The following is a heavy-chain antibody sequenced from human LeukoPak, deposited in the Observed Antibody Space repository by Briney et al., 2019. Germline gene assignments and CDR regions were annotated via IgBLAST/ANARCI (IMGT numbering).Heavy chain of an antibody. V-gene: IGHV3-33*01. J-gene: IGHJ4*02. CDR1: GFTFSSHG. CDR2: IWYDASNK. D-gene: IGHD4-23*01. Sequence: GGSLRLSCAASGFTFSSHGMHWVRQAPGKGLEWVAVIWYDASNKYYADSVKGRFTVSRDNSKNTLYLQMSSLRAEDTAMYYCARNLRKYGSNSEYFDYWGQGTVVTVSS. CDR3: ARNLRKYGSNSEYFDY.